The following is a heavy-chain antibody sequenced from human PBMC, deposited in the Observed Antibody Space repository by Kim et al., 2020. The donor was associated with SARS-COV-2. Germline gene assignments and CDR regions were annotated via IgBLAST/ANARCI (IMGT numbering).Heavy chain of an antibody. D-gene: IGHD3-22*01. J-gene: IGHJ4*02. V-gene: IGHV1-3*01. Sequence: ASVKVSCKASGYTFTSYAMHWVRQAPGQRLEWMGWINAGNGNTKYSQKFQGRVTITRDTSASTAYMELSSLRSEDTAVYYCARDYYDSSGYYTYFDYWGQGTLVTVSS. CDR1: GYTFTSYA. CDR2: INAGNGNT. CDR3: ARDYYDSSGYYTYFDY.